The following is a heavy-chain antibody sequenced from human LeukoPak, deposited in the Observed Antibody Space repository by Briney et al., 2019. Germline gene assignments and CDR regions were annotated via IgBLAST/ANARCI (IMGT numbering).Heavy chain of an antibody. CDR3: ASLDTGLCLGELSYPSY. V-gene: IGHV4-4*02. Sequence: SETLSLTCAVSGGSISSSNWWSWVRQPPGRGLEWIGEIYHSGSTNYNPSLKSRVTISVDKSKNQFSLKLSSVTAADTAVYYCASLDTGLCLGELSYPSYWGQGTLVTVSS. D-gene: IGHD3-16*02. CDR1: GGSISSSNW. J-gene: IGHJ4*02. CDR2: IYHSGST.